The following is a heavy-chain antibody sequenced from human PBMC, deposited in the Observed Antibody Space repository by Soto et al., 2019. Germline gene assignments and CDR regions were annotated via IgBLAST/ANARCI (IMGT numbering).Heavy chain of an antibody. Sequence: ASVKVSCKASGYTFTSYYMHWVRQAPGQGLEWMGIINPSGGSTRYAQKLQGRVTMTRDTSTSTVYMELSRLRSEDTAVYYCARDYGGYSGYDSPGYWGQGTLVTVSP. V-gene: IGHV1-46*01. CDR2: INPSGGST. J-gene: IGHJ4*02. D-gene: IGHD5-12*01. CDR3: ARDYGGYSGYDSPGY. CDR1: GYTFTSYY.